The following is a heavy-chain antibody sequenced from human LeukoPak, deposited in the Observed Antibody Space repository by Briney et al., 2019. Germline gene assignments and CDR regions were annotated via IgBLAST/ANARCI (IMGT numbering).Heavy chain of an antibody. J-gene: IGHJ4*02. Sequence: PSETLSLTCTVSGDSISSYYWSWIRQPPGKGLEWIGEIYHSGSTNYNPSLKSRVTISVDTSKNQFSLKLSSVTAADTAVYYCARGVALFWVAGTRRGHYFDYWGQGTLVTVSS. V-gene: IGHV4-34*01. CDR1: GDSISSYY. CDR2: IYHSGST. D-gene: IGHD6-19*01. CDR3: ARGVALFWVAGTRRGHYFDY.